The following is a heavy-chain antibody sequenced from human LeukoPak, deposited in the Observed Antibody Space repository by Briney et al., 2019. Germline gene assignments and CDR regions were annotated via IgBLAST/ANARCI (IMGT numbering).Heavy chain of an antibody. Sequence: GGSLRLSCAASGFTFTSYAMSWVRQAPGKGLVWVSGITGSDGSTYYAESVKGRLTISRDKSKNTLCLQMSSLRAEDTAVYYCAKVSSSGWLFDYWGQGTLVTVSS. V-gene: IGHV3-23*01. CDR3: AKVSSSGWLFDY. D-gene: IGHD6-19*01. J-gene: IGHJ4*02. CDR2: ITGSDGST. CDR1: GFTFTSYA.